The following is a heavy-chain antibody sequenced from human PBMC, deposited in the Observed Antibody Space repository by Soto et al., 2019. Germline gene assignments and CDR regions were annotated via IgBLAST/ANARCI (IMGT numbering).Heavy chain of an antibody. V-gene: IGHV3-33*01. CDR2: IWYDGSNK. CDR1: GFTFSSYG. D-gene: IGHD3-3*01. J-gene: IGHJ6*02. CDR3: ARDRGRRFLEWLPPRYYYYGMDV. Sequence: PGGSLRLSCAASGFTFSSYGMHWVRQAPGKGLEWVAVIWYDGSNKYYADSVKGRFTISRDNSKNTLYLQMNSLRAEDTAVYYCARDRGRRFLEWLPPRYYYYGMDVWGQGTTVTVSS.